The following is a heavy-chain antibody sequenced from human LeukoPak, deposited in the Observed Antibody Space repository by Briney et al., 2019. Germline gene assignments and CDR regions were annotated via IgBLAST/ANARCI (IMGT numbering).Heavy chain of an antibody. V-gene: IGHV4-59*11. D-gene: IGHD6-6*01. J-gene: IGHJ3*02. Sequence: SETLSLTCTVSGGSISSHFWTWIRQSPGKGLEWIGYIYYRGNTNYNPSLRSRVTISVDTSKNQFSLRLTSVTAADTAVYYCAREELAARRGAFDIWGQGSVVSVSS. CDR2: IYYRGNT. CDR3: AREELAARRGAFDI. CDR1: GGSISSHF.